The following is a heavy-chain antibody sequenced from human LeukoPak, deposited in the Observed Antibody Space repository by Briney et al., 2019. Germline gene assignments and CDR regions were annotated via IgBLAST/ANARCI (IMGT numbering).Heavy chain of an antibody. CDR1: GYSFTGYY. CDR3: ASGNRLNYDILTGYSGYYMDV. D-gene: IGHD3-9*01. Sequence: ASVKVSCKASGYSFTGYYIHWVRQAPGQGLEWMGWINPNSGGTNYAQKFQGRVTMTRDTSISTAYMELSSLRSEDTAVYYCASGNRLNYDILTGYSGYYMDVWGKGTTVTVSS. J-gene: IGHJ6*03. V-gene: IGHV1-2*02. CDR2: INPNSGGT.